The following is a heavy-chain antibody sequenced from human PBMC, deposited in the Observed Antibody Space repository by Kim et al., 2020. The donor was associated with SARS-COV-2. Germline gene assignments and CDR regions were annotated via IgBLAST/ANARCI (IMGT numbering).Heavy chain of an antibody. CDR3: AKEYYQGRGWFDP. D-gene: IGHD3-10*01. J-gene: IGHJ5*02. Sequence: YADSVKGRFTISRDNAKNSLYLQMNSLRAEDTALYYCAKEYYQGRGWFDPWGQGTLVTVSS. V-gene: IGHV3-9*01.